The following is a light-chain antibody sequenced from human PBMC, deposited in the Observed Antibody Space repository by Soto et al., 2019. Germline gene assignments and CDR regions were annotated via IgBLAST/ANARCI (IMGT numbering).Light chain of an antibody. Sequence: IQLTQSPSSLSASVGDRVTITCRASQDISYYLAWYQQKPGTAPKLLIYVASTLQSGVPSRFRGSGSGTDFTLTISSLQPEDFATYYCQQFNTSPFSFGPGTKVDIK. CDR2: VAS. J-gene: IGKJ3*01. CDR1: QDISYY. CDR3: QQFNTSPFS. V-gene: IGKV1-9*01.